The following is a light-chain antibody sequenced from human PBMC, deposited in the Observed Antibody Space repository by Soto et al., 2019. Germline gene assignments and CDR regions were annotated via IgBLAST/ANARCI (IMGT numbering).Light chain of an antibody. Sequence: VIWMTQSPSLLSASTGDRGTISCGMSQGISSYLAWYQQKPGKAPELLIYAASTLQSGVPSRFSGSGSGTEFTLTISSLQPDDFATYYCQHYNSYSEAFGQGTEVDIK. V-gene: IGKV1D-8*03. J-gene: IGKJ1*01. CDR3: QHYNSYSEA. CDR2: AAS. CDR1: QGISSY.